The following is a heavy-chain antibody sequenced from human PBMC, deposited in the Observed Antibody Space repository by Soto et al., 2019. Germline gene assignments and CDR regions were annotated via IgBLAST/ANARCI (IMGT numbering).Heavy chain of an antibody. CDR2: ITRNSDI. CDR1: GFTFSSYS. J-gene: IGHJ6*02. D-gene: IGHD2-21*02. CDR3: AREETAWPLAYGLDV. V-gene: IGHV3-21*01. Sequence: GGSLRLSCAASGFTFSSYSIHWVRQAPGKGLEWVSAITRNSDIYYADSVKGRFTISRDNAQNSVSLQMDSLRAEDTAVYYCAREETAWPLAYGLDVWGQGTTVTVSS.